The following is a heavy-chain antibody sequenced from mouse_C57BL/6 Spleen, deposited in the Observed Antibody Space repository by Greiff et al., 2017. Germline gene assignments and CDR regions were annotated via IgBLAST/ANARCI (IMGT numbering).Heavy chain of an antibody. CDR1: GYTFTDYE. J-gene: IGHJ2*01. CDR3: TSITTVEGTYFDY. CDR2: IDPETGGT. Sequence: QVQLQQSGAELVRPGASVTLSCKASGYTFTDYEMHWVKQTPVHGLEWIGAIDPETGGTAYNQKFKGKAILTADKSSSTAYMELRSLTSEDSAVYYCTSITTVEGTYFDYWGQGTTLTVSS. V-gene: IGHV1-15*01. D-gene: IGHD1-1*01.